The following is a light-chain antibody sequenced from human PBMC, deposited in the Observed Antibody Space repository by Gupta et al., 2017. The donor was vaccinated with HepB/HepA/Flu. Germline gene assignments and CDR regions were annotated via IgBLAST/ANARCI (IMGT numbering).Light chain of an antibody. J-gene: IGLJ1*01. CDR2: DNT. Sequence: QSVLTQPPSVSGAPGQRVSISCTGSSSNIGAGYDVHWYQQLPGTAPKLLIYDNTNRPSGVPDRCSGSNSGTSASLAITGLQAEDEAAYYCQSYDTSLGGPYVFGTGTKVTVL. CDR1: SSNIGAGYD. CDR3: QSYDTSLGGPYV. V-gene: IGLV1-40*01.